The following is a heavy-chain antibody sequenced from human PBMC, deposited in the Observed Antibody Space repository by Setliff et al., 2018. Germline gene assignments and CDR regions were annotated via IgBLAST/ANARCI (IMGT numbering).Heavy chain of an antibody. D-gene: IGHD3-22*01. Sequence: GASVKVSCKASGYTFTSYAMNWVRQAPGQGLEWMGWINTNTGNPTYAQGFTGRFVFSLDTSVSTAYLQISSLKAEDTAVYYCARASHYYDTSLRPHFDSWGQGTLVTVSS. CDR2: INTNTGNP. CDR1: GYTFTSYA. V-gene: IGHV7-4-1*02. CDR3: ARASHYYDTSLRPHFDS. J-gene: IGHJ4*02.